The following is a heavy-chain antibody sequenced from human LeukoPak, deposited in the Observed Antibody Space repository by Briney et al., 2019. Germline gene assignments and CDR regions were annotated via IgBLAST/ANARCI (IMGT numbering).Heavy chain of an antibody. D-gene: IGHD6-19*01. CDR3: ARASPSCIAVADY. CDR1: GYSFTSYW. J-gene: IGHJ4*02. V-gene: IGHV5-51*01. CDR2: IYPGDSDT. Sequence: RGESLKISCKGSGYSFTSYWIGWVRQMPGKGLEWMGIIYPGDSDTRYSPSFQGQVTISADKSISTAYLQWSSLKASDTAMYYCARASPSCIAVADYWGQGTLVTVSS.